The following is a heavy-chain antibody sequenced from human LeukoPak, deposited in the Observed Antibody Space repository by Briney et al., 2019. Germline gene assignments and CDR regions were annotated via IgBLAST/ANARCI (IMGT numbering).Heavy chain of an antibody. V-gene: IGHV4-34*01. Sequence: SETLSLTCAVYGGSFSGYYWSWIRQPPGKGLEWIGEINHSGSTNYNPSLKSRVTISVDTSKNQFSLKLSSVTAADTAVYYCARGRYCSGGSCYSDNWFDPWGQGTLVTVSS. CDR3: ARGRYCSGGSCYSDNWFDP. D-gene: IGHD2-15*01. CDR2: INHSGST. J-gene: IGHJ5*02. CDR1: GGSFSGYY.